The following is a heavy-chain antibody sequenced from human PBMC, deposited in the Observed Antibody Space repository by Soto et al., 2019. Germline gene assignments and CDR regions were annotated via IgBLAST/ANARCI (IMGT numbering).Heavy chain of an antibody. J-gene: IGHJ4*02. V-gene: IGHV3-30*14. CDR1: GFTFSSYA. CDR3: ARNGWGMATVGM. D-gene: IGHD4-4*01. CDR2: ISYDGSNK. Sequence: GGSLRLSCAASGFTFSSYAMHWVRQAPGKGLEWVAVISYDGSNKYYADSVKGRFTISRDNSKNTLYLQMNSLRAEDTAVYYCARNGWGMATVGMWGPGTLVTVSS.